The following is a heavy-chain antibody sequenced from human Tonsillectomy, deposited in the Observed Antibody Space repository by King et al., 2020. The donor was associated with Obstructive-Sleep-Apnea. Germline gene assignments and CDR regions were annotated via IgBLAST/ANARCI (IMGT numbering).Heavy chain of an antibody. D-gene: IGHD6-13*01. V-gene: IGHV1-8*01. J-gene: IGHJ4*02. CDR3: ARGSSRSFDI. CDR2: MNPNSGNT. CDR1: GYTFSSAE. Sequence: VQLVESGAEVNKPGASVKVSCKASGYTFSSAEIHWVRQAPGQGLEWMGWMNPNSGNTAYVQKFQGRVTMTRNPSINTAYMELSSLRSTDTAVYFCARGSSRSFDIWGQGTLVTVSS.